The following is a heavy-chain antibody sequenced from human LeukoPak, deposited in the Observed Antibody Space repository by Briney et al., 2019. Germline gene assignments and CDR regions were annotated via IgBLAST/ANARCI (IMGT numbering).Heavy chain of an antibody. J-gene: IGHJ4*02. V-gene: IGHV4-31*03. D-gene: IGHD5-12*01. CDR2: IYYSGST. CDR3: ARDRGPYSGYDSYYFDY. CDR1: GGSISSGGYY. Sequence: SETLSLTCTVSGGSISSGGYYWSWIRQHTGKGLEWIGDIYYSGSTYYNPSLKSRVTISVDTSKNQFSLKLSSVTAADTAVYYCARDRGPYSGYDSYYFDYWGQGTLVTVSS.